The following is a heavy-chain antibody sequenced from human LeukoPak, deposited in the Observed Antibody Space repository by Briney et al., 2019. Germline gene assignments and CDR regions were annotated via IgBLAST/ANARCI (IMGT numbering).Heavy chain of an antibody. CDR2: IYSGGST. D-gene: IGHD3-10*01. J-gene: IGHJ5*02. Sequence: GGSLRLSCAASGFTFSSYAMSWVRQAPGKGLEWVSVIYSGGSTYYADSVKGRFTISRDNSKNTLYLQMNSLRAEDTAVYYCARALLWFGELSGNWFDPWGQGTLVTVSS. V-gene: IGHV3-66*02. CDR1: GFTFSSYA. CDR3: ARALLWFGELSGNWFDP.